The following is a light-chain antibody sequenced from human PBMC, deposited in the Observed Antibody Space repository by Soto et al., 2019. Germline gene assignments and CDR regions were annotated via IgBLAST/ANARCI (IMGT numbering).Light chain of an antibody. Sequence: QSVLTQPASASGSPGQSVTISCTGTSSDVGAYDYVSWYQQHPGKAPKLMIYEINKRPSGVPDRFSGSKSGNTASLTVYGLQAEDEADYHCSSFAGSNNFPYVFGTGTKVTVL. J-gene: IGLJ1*01. CDR2: EIN. CDR1: SSDVGAYDY. CDR3: SSFAGSNNFPYV. V-gene: IGLV2-8*01.